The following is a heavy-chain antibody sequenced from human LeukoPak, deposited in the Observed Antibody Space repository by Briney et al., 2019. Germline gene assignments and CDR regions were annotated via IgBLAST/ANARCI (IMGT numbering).Heavy chain of an antibody. Sequence: SVKVSCKASGGTFSSYAISWVRQAPGQGLEWMGGIIPIFGTANYAQKFQGRVTITTDESTSTAYMELSSLRSEDTAVYYCQREAPQDYYDSSRYYRNYNYYMDVWGKGTTVTVSS. CDR2: IIPIFGTA. J-gene: IGHJ6*03. CDR3: QREAPQDYYDSSRYYRNYNYYMDV. V-gene: IGHV1-69*05. CDR1: GGTFSSYA. D-gene: IGHD3-22*01.